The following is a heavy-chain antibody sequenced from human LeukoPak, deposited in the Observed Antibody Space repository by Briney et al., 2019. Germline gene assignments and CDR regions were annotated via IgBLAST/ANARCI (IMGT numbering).Heavy chain of an antibody. CDR2: INSGGTT. J-gene: IGHJ4*02. CDR1: GFTFSNYA. V-gene: IGHV3-23*01. CDR3: ADGEPDRHFDY. D-gene: IGHD1-14*01. Sequence: GGSLRLSCAASGFTFSNYAMSWVRQAPGKGLEWVSDINSGGTTYYVDSVKGRFTISRDNSKNTLYLQMNSLRAEDTAVYYCADGEPDRHFDYWGQGTLVTVSS.